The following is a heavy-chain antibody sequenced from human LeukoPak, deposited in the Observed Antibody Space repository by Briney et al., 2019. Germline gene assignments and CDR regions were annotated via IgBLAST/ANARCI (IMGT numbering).Heavy chain of an antibody. Sequence: GGSLRLSCAASGFTFSTYWMSWVRQAPGKGLEWVANIKEDGSEKYYGDSVKGRFTISRDNAKNSLYLQMNSLRVEDTAVYYCARDSSGYQWGQGTLVTVSS. CDR3: ARDSSGYQ. J-gene: IGHJ4*02. CDR1: GFTFSTYW. CDR2: IKEDGSEK. D-gene: IGHD3-22*01. V-gene: IGHV3-7*01.